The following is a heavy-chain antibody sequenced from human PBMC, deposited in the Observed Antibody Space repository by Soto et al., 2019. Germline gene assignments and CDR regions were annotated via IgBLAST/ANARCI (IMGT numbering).Heavy chain of an antibody. CDR3: AKNPLTYSSGWTDYYYGMDV. Sequence: GGSLRLSCAASGFTFSSYDMHWVRQAPGKGLEWVAVISYDGSNKYYADSVKGRFTISRDNSKNTLYLQMNSLRAEDTAVYYCAKNPLTYSSGWTDYYYGMDVWGQGTTVTVSS. D-gene: IGHD6-19*01. J-gene: IGHJ6*02. CDR1: GFTFSSYD. CDR2: ISYDGSNK. V-gene: IGHV3-30*18.